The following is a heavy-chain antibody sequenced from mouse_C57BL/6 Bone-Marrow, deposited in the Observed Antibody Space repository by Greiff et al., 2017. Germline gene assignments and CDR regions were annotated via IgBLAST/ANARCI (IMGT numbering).Heavy chain of an antibody. CDR3: ARVRDYYGSSYPFAY. V-gene: IGHV1-81*01. Sequence: VQLQQSGAELARPGASVKLSCKASGYTFTSYGISWVKQRTGQGLEWIGESYPRSGNTYYNEKLKGKATLTADKSSSTAYMEIRSLSSEDSAVYFCARVRDYYGSSYPFAYWGQGTLVTVSA. CDR1: GYTFTSYG. CDR2: SYPRSGNT. D-gene: IGHD1-1*01. J-gene: IGHJ3*01.